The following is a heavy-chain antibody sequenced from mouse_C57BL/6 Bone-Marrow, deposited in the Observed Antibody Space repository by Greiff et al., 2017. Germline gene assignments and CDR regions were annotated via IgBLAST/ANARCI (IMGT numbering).Heavy chain of an antibody. CDR3: ARQGYYGRTTFDY. CDR1: GFTFSSYG. CDR2: ICSGGSYT. D-gene: IGHD1-1*01. V-gene: IGHV5-6*01. Sequence: EVQRVESGGDLVKPGGSLKLSCAASGFTFSSYGMSWVRQTPDTRLEWVATICSGGSYTYYPARVKGPFTISRDNATNTLYLQMSSLKSEDTAMYYYARQGYYGRTTFDYWGQGTALTVSA. J-gene: IGHJ2*01.